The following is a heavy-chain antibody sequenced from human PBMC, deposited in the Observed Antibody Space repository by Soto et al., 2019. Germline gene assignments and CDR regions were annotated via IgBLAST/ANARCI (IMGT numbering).Heavy chain of an antibody. Sequence: ASVKVSCKASGGTFSSYAISWVRQAPGQGLEWMGGIIPIFGTANYAQKFQGRVTITADESTSTAYMELSSLRSEDTAVYYCARGGVGITGTTDFDYWGQGTLVTVSS. CDR2: IIPIFGTA. CDR1: GGTFSSYA. CDR3: ARGGVGITGTTDFDY. V-gene: IGHV1-69*13. J-gene: IGHJ4*02. D-gene: IGHD1-20*01.